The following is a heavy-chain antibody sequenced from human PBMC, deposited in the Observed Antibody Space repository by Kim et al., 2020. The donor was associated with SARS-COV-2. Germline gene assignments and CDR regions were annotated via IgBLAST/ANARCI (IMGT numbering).Heavy chain of an antibody. J-gene: IGHJ4*02. CDR2: IYPGDSDT. Sequence: GESLKISCKGSGYIFTSYWIGWVRQMPGKGLEWMGIIYPGDSDTRYSPSFQGQVTISADKYISTAYLHWSSLKASDTAMYYCARPIGYCTNGVCPSSPPDYWGQVTLVTVSS. CDR1: GYIFTSYW. D-gene: IGHD2-8*01. CDR3: ARPIGYCTNGVCPSSPPDY. V-gene: IGHV5-51*01.